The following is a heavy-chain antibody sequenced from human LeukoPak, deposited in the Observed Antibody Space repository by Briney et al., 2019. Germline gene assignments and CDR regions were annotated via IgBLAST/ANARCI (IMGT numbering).Heavy chain of an antibody. CDR1: GFTFSSYW. Sequence: PGGSLRLSCAASGFTFSSYWMHWVRQAPGKGLVWVSRTNSDGSSTSYADSVKGRFTISRDNAKNTLYLQMNSLRAEDTAVYYCARDAGGLRLGELSPIDYWGQGTLVTVSS. V-gene: IGHV3-74*01. J-gene: IGHJ4*02. CDR2: TNSDGSST. CDR3: ARDAGGLRLGELSPIDY. D-gene: IGHD3-16*02.